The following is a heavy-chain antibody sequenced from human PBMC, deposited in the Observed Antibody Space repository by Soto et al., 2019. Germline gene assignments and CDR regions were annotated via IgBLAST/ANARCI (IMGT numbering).Heavy chain of an antibody. CDR1: GFTFSTYG. CDR2: IWGDGSNK. D-gene: IGHD3-3*01. CDR3: VRVFATYYFDS. Sequence: ESGGSVVQPGRSLRLSCAVSGFTFSTYGMHWVRQAPGKGLEWVAVIWGDGSNKYHADSVKGRFTISRDNTKNILYLEMNSLRAEDTAVYYCVRVFATYYFDSWGQGTLVTVSS. V-gene: IGHV3-33*01. J-gene: IGHJ4*02.